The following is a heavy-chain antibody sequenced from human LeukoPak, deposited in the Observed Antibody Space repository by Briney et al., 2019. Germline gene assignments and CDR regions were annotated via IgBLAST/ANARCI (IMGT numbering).Heavy chain of an antibody. CDR1: GFTFSNAW. D-gene: IGHD3-10*01. Sequence: GGSLRLSCAASGFTFSNAWMSWVRQAPGKGLEWVAVISYDGSNKYYADSVKGRFTISRDNSKNTLYLQMNSLRAEDTAVYYCAKQYGSGSLGDFDYWGQGTLVTVSS. CDR2: ISYDGSNK. V-gene: IGHV3-30*18. CDR3: AKQYGSGSLGDFDY. J-gene: IGHJ4*02.